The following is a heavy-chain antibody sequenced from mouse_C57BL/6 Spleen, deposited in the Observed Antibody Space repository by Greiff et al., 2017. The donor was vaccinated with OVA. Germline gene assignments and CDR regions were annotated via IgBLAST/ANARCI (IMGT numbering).Heavy chain of an antibody. CDR3: ARQEGITTVVAPTAYWYFDV. D-gene: IGHD1-1*01. V-gene: IGHV1-22*01. CDR2: INPNNGGT. J-gene: IGHJ1*03. Sequence: EVQLVESGPELVKPGASVKMSCKASGYTFTDYNMHWVKQSHGKSLEWIGYINPNNGGTSYNQKFKGKATLTVNKSSSTAYMELRSLTSEESAVYYCARQEGITTVVAPTAYWYFDVWGTGTTVTVSS. CDR1: GYTFTDYN.